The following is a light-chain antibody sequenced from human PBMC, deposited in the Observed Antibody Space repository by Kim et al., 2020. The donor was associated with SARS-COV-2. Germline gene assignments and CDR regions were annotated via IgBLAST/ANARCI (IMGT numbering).Light chain of an antibody. CDR2: HAS. J-gene: IGKJ1*01. CDR1: QSVPANY. CDR3: QQYGACPRT. V-gene: IGKV3D-20*01. Sequence: EIVLTQSPATLSLSPGQRATLSCGASQSVPANYLAWYQQTPGLAPRLLIYHASIRATGIPARFSGSGSGTDFTLTISSLEPEDFALYYCQQYGACPRTFGQGTKVDIK.